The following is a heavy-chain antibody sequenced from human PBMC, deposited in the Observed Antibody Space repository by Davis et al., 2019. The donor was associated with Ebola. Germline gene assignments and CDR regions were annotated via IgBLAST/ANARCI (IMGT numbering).Heavy chain of an antibody. CDR2: IYPRDSDT. CDR1: GYNFPGYW. CDR3: ATLRRTITGMDDGFDI. Sequence: GESLKISCKGSGYNFPGYWIGWVRQMPGKGLEWMGIIYPRDSDTRYSPSFQGQVTVSADMSIRTAFLQWSSLKASDTAMYYCATLRRTITGMDDGFDIWGQGTMVTVSS. J-gene: IGHJ3*02. V-gene: IGHV5-51*01. D-gene: IGHD1-20*01.